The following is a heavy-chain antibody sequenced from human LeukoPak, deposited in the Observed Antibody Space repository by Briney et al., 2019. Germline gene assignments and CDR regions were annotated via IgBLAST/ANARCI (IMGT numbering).Heavy chain of an antibody. CDR2: IWYDGSNK. Sequence: GGSLRLSYAASGFTFSSYGMHWVRQAPGKGLEWVAVIWYDGSNKYYADSVKGRFTISRDNSKNTLYLQMNSLRAEDTAVYYCARDVGVVITPGAFDIWGQGTMVTVSS. CDR1: GFTFSSYG. CDR3: ARDVGVVITPGAFDI. D-gene: IGHD3-3*01. J-gene: IGHJ3*02. V-gene: IGHV3-33*01.